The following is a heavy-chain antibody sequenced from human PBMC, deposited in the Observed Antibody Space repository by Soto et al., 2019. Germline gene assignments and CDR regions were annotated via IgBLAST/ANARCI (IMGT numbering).Heavy chain of an antibody. CDR1: GFTFSTYS. Sequence: EVQLVESGGDLVQPGGSLRLSCVASGFTFSTYSMNWVRQAPGMGLEWVSYISGSDNTVYYADSVKGRFTISRDNAKNSLYLQMNSLRAEDTAVYYCAKPNLFCSSTSCYDYWGQGTLVTVSS. V-gene: IGHV3-48*01. D-gene: IGHD2-2*01. J-gene: IGHJ4*02. CDR2: ISGSDNTV. CDR3: AKPNLFCSSTSCYDY.